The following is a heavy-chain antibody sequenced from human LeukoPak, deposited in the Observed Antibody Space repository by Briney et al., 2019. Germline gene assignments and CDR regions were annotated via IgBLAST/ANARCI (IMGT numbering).Heavy chain of an antibody. V-gene: IGHV3-7*01. CDR1: GFTFSSYW. Sequence: GGSLRLSCAASGFTFSSYWMSWVRQAPGKGLEWVANIKQDGSEKYYMDYVKGRFTISRDNAKNSLYLQMNSLRAKDTAVYYCARGGRKQQLAQDRNDYWGQGTLVTVSS. CDR2: IKQDGSEK. CDR3: ARGGRKQQLAQDRNDY. J-gene: IGHJ4*02. D-gene: IGHD6-13*01.